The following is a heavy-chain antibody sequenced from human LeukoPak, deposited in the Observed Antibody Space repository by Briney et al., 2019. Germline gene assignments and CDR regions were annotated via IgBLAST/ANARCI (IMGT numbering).Heavy chain of an antibody. J-gene: IGHJ3*02. CDR3: ARAIAVENAFDI. D-gene: IGHD6-19*01. CDR2: INPNSGGT. Sequence: ASVKVSCKASGYTFTGYYLHWVRQAPGQGLEWMGWINPNSGGTNYAQNFQGRVTMTRDTSISTAYMELSRLRSDDSAVYYCARAIAVENAFDIWGQGTMVTVSS. CDR1: GYTFTGYY. V-gene: IGHV1-2*02.